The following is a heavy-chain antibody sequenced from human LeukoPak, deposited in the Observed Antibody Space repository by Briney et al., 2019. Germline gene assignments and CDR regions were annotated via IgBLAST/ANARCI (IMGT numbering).Heavy chain of an antibody. CDR1: AGSISSSIYY. CDR2: IYHSGST. Sequence: PSETLSLTCTVSAGSISSSIYYWGWIRQPPGKGLEWIVSIYHSGSTYSSPSLRSRLTISVDTSKNRFYLKLSSVTAADTAVYFCARQPSITIFGILMPKYFEYWGQETLVTVSS. J-gene: IGHJ4*02. V-gene: IGHV4-39*01. D-gene: IGHD3-3*01. CDR3: ARQPSITIFGILMPKYFEY.